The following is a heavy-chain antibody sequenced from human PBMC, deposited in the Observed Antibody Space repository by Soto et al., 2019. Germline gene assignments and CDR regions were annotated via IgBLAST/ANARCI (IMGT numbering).Heavy chain of an antibody. Sequence: PGGSLRLSCVASGFTFSSFEMNWVRQAPRKGLEWISYISSGGKTTYYADSVKGRFTISRDNAKNSLYLQMSSLRAEDAAVYYCARNYIIYYDGSRAHYSWGRGTLVTVSS. V-gene: IGHV3-48*03. J-gene: IGHJ5*02. D-gene: IGHD3-22*01. CDR3: ARNYIIYYDGSRAHYS. CDR2: ISSGGKTT. CDR1: GFTFSSFE.